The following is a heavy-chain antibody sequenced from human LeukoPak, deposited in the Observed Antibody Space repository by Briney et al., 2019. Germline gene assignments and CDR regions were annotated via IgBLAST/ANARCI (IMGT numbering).Heavy chain of an antibody. J-gene: IGHJ6*02. CDR3: ARASYYDFWSGYYGYYYYGMDV. CDR1: GGSISSDDYY. Sequence: SQTLSLTCTVSGGSISSDDYYWSWIRQPPGKGLEWIGYIYYSGSTYYNPSLKSRVTISVDTSKNQFSLKLSSVTAADTAVYYCARASYYDFWSGYYGYYYYGMDVWGQGTTVTVSS. D-gene: IGHD3-3*01. V-gene: IGHV4-30-4*01. CDR2: IYYSGST.